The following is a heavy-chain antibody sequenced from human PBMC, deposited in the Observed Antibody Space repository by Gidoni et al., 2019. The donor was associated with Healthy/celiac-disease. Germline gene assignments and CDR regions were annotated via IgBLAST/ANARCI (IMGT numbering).Heavy chain of an antibody. J-gene: IGHJ1*01. Sequence: QVQLVQSGAEVKKPGASVKVSCKASGYTFTSYYMHWVRQAPGQGLEWMGIINPSGGSTSYAQKCQGRVTMTRDTSTSTVYMELSSLRSEDTAVYYCARSFTVVTFLRGEYFQHWGQGTLVTVSS. CDR3: ARSFTVVTFLRGEYFQH. V-gene: IGHV1-46*01. CDR2: INPSGGST. D-gene: IGHD2-15*01. CDR1: GYTFTSYY.